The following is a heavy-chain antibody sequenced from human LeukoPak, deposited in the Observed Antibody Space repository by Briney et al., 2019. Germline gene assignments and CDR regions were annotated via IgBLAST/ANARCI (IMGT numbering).Heavy chain of an antibody. CDR3: AKDPILYDSSGYYNPYFDY. CDR2: ISSSSSYI. D-gene: IGHD3-22*01. J-gene: IGHJ4*02. V-gene: IGHV3-21*01. Sequence: PGGSLRLSCAASGFTFSSHNMNWVRQAPGKGLEWVSSISSSSSYINHADSVKGRFTISRDNAKNSLYLQMNSLRAEDTAVYYCAKDPILYDSSGYYNPYFDYWGQGTLVTVSS. CDR1: GFTFSSHN.